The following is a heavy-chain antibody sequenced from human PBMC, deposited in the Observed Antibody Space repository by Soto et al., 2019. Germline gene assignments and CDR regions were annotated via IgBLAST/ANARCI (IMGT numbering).Heavy chain of an antibody. Sequence: SETLSLTCTVSGGSISSGGYYWSWIRQHPGKGLEWIGYIYYSGSTYYNPSLKSRVTISVDTSKNQFSLKLSSVTAADTAVYYCAITSRRAAAGSPRFDYWGQGTLVTVSS. CDR1: GGSISSGGYY. V-gene: IGHV4-31*03. CDR2: IYYSGST. CDR3: AITSRRAAAGSPRFDY. J-gene: IGHJ4*02. D-gene: IGHD6-13*01.